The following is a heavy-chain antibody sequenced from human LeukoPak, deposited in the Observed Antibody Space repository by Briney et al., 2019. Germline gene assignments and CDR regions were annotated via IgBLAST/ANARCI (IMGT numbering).Heavy chain of an antibody. CDR3: AKENSGKYDAFDI. CDR1: GFTFRSYE. J-gene: IGHJ3*02. V-gene: IGHV3-48*03. CDR2: ITSGGSTI. Sequence: GGSLRLSCAASGFTFRSYEMNWVRQAPGKGLEWISYITSGGSTIHYADSVKGRFTISRDNANNSLYLQMNSLRAEDTAVYYCAKENSGKYDAFDIWGQGTVVTVSS. D-gene: IGHD1-26*01.